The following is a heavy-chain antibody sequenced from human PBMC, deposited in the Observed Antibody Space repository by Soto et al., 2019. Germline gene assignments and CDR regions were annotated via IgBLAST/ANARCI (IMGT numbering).Heavy chain of an antibody. J-gene: IGHJ4*02. D-gene: IGHD2-2*01. Sequence: EVQVVESGGGLVQPGGSLRLSCAASGFTFSSYWMSWVRQAPGKGLEWVANIKEDGSEKHYVDSVKGRFTISRDNAKNSLYLQMNSLGAEDTALYYCASRYCSSISCYYNYWGQGTLVTVSS. CDR1: GFTFSSYW. V-gene: IGHV3-7*01. CDR2: IKEDGSEK. CDR3: ASRYCSSISCYYNY.